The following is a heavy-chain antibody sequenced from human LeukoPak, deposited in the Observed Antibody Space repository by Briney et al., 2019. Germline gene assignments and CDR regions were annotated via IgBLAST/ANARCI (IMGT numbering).Heavy chain of an antibody. D-gene: IGHD2-2*01. V-gene: IGHV3-30*02. J-gene: IGHJ3*02. Sequence: PGGSLRLSCAASGFTFSSYGMHWVRQAPGKGLEWVAFIRYDGSNKYYADSVKGRFTISRDNSKNTLYLQMNSLRAEDTAVYYCAKGGEVVPAAGGCAFDIWGQGTMVTVSS. CDR1: GFTFSSYG. CDR3: AKGGEVVPAAGGCAFDI. CDR2: IRYDGSNK.